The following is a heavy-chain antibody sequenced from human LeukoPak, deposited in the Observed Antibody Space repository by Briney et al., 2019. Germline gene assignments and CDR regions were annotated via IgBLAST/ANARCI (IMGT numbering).Heavy chain of an antibody. D-gene: IGHD5-12*01. CDR2: INHSGST. V-gene: IGHV4-34*01. Sequence: SETLSLTCAVYGGSFSGYYWSWIRQPPGKGLEWIGEINHSGSTNYNPSLKSRVTISVDTSKNQFSLKLSSVTAADTAVYYCARHLRGRATADVHYYGMDVWGQGTTVTVSS. CDR1: GGSFSGYY. J-gene: IGHJ6*02. CDR3: ARHLRGRATADVHYYGMDV.